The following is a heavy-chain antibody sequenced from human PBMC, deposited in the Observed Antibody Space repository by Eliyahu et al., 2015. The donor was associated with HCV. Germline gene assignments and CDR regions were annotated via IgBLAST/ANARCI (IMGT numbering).Heavy chain of an antibody. D-gene: IGHD5-18*01. CDR1: GGSXSGYY. V-gene: IGHV4-34*01. CDR2: INXSEST. CDR3: TSTGYTFGYGVVDY. Sequence: QVELQQWGAGLLKPSETLSLTCAVXGGSXSGYYWSWIRHPPGKGLEWIGEINXSESTSXNPSLKSRVSISXDTSKKXFSLKLSSVTAADTAVYFCTSTGYTFGYGVVDYWGQGTLVTVSS. J-gene: IGHJ4*02.